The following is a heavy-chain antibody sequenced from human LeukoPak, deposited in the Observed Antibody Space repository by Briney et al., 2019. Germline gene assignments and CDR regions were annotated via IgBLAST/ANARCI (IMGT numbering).Heavy chain of an antibody. J-gene: IGHJ6*03. CDR1: GFTFSSYA. CDR3: AKRRGLELTSYYHMDV. Sequence: QTGGSLRLSCAASGFTFSSYAMSWVRQAPGKGLEWVSAISGIGGSTYYADSVKGRFTISRDNSKNTLYLQMNSLRADDTAVYYCAKRRGLELTSYYHMDVWGKGTTVIVSS. CDR2: ISGIGGST. V-gene: IGHV3-23*01. D-gene: IGHD1-7*01.